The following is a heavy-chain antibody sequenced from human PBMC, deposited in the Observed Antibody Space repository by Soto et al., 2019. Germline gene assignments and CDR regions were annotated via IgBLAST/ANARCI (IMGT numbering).Heavy chain of an antibody. CDR3: QASLESRAMEWFDY. CDR1: AGSISRYY. Sequence: SETLSLTCRVSAGSISRYYWGWFRQLPGERLEWIAYVSYSVGASYNPSLKSRVTISLDTSKSQIALRLMSVTAADTAMSACQASLESRAMEWFDYWGHGALVTVS. V-gene: IGHV4-59*01. J-gene: IGHJ4*01. D-gene: IGHD3-3*01. CDR2: VSYSVGA.